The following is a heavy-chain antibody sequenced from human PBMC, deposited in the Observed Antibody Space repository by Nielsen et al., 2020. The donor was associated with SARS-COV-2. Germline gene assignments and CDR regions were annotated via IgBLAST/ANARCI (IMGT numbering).Heavy chain of an antibody. D-gene: IGHD1-26*01. CDR2: IYGSGTSS. Sequence: GGSLRLSCAASGSTFSNSAMSWLRQAPGKGLEWVSLIYGSGTSSYYADSVKGRFTISRDNSKKTVYLQMTSLRPEDTAVYYCARHWQEGATFYWFFDLWGRGTLVSVSS. J-gene: IGHJ2*01. V-gene: IGHV3-23*03. CDR1: GSTFSNSA. CDR3: ARHWQEGATFYWFFDL.